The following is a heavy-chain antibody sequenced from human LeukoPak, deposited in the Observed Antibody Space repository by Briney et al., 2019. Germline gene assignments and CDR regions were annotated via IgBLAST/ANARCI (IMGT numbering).Heavy chain of an antibody. CDR2: ISGSGGST. D-gene: IGHD5-18*01. J-gene: IGHJ4*02. V-gene: IGHV3-23*01. CDR3: AKDGGEHNYGYSDFDY. Sequence: PGGSLRLSCAASGFTFSSYAMTWVRQAPAKGLEWVSAISGSGGSTYYADSVKGRFTISRDNSKNTLYLQMNSLRAEDTAVYYCAKDGGEHNYGYSDFDYWGQGTLVTVSS. CDR1: GFTFSSYA.